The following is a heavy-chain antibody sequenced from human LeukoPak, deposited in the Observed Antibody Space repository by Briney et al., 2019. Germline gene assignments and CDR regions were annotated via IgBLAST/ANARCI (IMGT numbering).Heavy chain of an antibody. D-gene: IGHD6-13*01. J-gene: IGHJ4*02. CDR3: ARVGGYSSSFFDY. CDR1: GYSFTNYY. V-gene: IGHV1-2*02. Sequence: ASVKVSCKTSGYSFTNYYIHWVRQAPGQGLEWMGWINPNSGGTNYAQKFQGRVTMTRDTSISTAYMELSRLRSDDTAVYYCARVGGYSSSFFDYWGQGTLVTVSS. CDR2: INPNSGGT.